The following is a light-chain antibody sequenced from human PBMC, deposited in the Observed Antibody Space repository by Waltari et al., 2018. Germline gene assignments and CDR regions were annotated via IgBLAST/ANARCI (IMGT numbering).Light chain of an antibody. CDR3: QQGYRTPLT. J-gene: IGKJ4*01. Sequence: DIQMTQSPSSLSASVGDRATLPCRASQRVGNYLNWYQQKPGKAPKVLIYSASSLQSGVPSRFSGRGSDTDFTLIISSLQPEDVATYYCQQGYRTPLTFGGGTRVE. CDR2: SAS. V-gene: IGKV1-39*01. CDR1: QRVGNY.